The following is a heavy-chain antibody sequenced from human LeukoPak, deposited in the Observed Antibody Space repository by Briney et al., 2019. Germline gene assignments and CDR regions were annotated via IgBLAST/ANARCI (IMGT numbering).Heavy chain of an antibody. CDR3: ARLRIAVTSFDY. J-gene: IGHJ4*02. CDR1: GGSISSSNHY. Sequence: SETLSLTCTVSGGSISSSNHYWGWIRQPPGRGLEWIGTIYYSGSTAYNPSLEGRVTISVDTSKNQFSLKLRSVTAADTAVYYCARLRIAVTSFDYWGQGALVTVSS. CDR2: IYYSGST. V-gene: IGHV4-39*01. D-gene: IGHD4-17*01.